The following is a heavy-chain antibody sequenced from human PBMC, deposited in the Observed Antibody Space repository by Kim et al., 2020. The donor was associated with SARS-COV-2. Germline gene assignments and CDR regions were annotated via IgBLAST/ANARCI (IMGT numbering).Heavy chain of an antibody. CDR1: GFTFSSYT. CDR2: VYSGGSST. V-gene: IGHV3-23*03. CDR3: AKGSGSYRLYYFEH. Sequence: GGSLRLSCAASGFTFSSYTMSWVRQASGKGLEWVSVVYSGGSSTYYADSVKGRFTISRDDSKNTLYLQMNSLRVEDTAVYYCAKGSGSYRLYYFEHWGQGPLVTVSS. D-gene: IGHD1-26*01. J-gene: IGHJ4*02.